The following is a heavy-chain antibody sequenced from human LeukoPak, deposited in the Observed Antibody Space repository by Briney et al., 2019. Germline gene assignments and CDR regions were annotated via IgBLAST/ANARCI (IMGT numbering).Heavy chain of an antibody. CDR2: ISAYNGNT. CDR3: ARGGSYCSSTSCFIFDY. V-gene: IGHV1-18*01. CDR1: GYTFTSYG. Sequence: ASVKVSCKASGYTFTSYGISWVRQAPGQGLEWMGWISAYNGNTNYAQKLQGRVTMTTDTSTSTAYMELRSLRSDDTAVYYCARGGSYCSSTSCFIFDYWGQGTLVTVSS. J-gene: IGHJ4*02. D-gene: IGHD2-2*01.